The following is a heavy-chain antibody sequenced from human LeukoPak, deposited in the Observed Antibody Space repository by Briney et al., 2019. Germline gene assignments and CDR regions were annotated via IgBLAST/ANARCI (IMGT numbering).Heavy chain of an antibody. J-gene: IGHJ5*02. CDR1: GGSISSSSSY. D-gene: IGHD6-19*01. CDR2: IYYSGST. CDR3: ASDSSGWYLNWFDP. Sequence: SETLSLTCTVSGGSISSSSSYWGWIRQPPGKGLEWIGSIYYSGSTYYNPSLKSRVTISVDTSKNQFSLKLSSVTAADTAVYYCASDSSGWYLNWFDPWGQGTLVTVSS. V-gene: IGHV4-39*01.